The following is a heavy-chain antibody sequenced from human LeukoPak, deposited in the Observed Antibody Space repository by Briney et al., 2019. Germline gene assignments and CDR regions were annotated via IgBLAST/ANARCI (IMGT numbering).Heavy chain of an antibody. V-gene: IGHV3-23*01. CDR2: IGSSAGDT. Sequence: GGSLRLSCAASGFTFSSYPMTWVRQAPGKGLEWVSTIGSSAGDTHYADSVKGRFTISRDNSKNSLYLQMNSLRAEDTAVCYCAKYYYTSGSSGGRVFDYWGQGTLVTVSS. CDR3: AKYYYTSGSSGGRVFDY. CDR1: GFTFSSYP. D-gene: IGHD3-10*01. J-gene: IGHJ4*02.